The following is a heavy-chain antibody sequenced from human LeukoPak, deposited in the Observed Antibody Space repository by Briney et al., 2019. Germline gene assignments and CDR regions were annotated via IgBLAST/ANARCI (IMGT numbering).Heavy chain of an antibody. J-gene: IGHJ3*02. CDR2: ISGSGGST. Sequence: PGGSLRLSCAASGFTFSSYAMSWVRQAPGKGLEWVSAISGSGGSTYYADSVKGRFTISRDNSKNTLYLQMNSLRAEDTAVYYCAKSMGEGWPSTLGRGAFDIWGQGTMVTVSS. CDR3: AKSMGEGWPSTLGRGAFDI. D-gene: IGHD5-24*01. V-gene: IGHV3-23*01. CDR1: GFTFSSYA.